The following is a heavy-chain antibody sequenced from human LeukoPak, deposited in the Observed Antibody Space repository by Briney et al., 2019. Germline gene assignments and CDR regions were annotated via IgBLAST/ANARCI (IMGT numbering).Heavy chain of an antibody. Sequence: PGGSLRLSCAASGFTFSSYWMSWVRQAPGKGLEWVANIKQDGSEKYYVDSVKGRFTISRDNAKNSLYLQMNSLRAEDTAVYYCGGGGYDPYYYYGMDVWGQGTTVTVSS. V-gene: IGHV3-7*01. CDR1: GFTFSSYW. D-gene: IGHD5-12*01. CDR2: IKQDGSEK. J-gene: IGHJ6*02. CDR3: GGGGYDPYYYYGMDV.